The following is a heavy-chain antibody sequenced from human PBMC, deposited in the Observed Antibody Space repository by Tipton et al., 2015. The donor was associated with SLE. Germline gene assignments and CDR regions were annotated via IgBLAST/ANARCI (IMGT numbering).Heavy chain of an antibody. CDR2: LSGSSGST. Sequence: SLRLSCTASGFTFNHYAMHWVRQAPGKGLEWVSGLSGSSGSTYYADSVKGRFTISRDNSKNTLYLQMSSLRAEDTAVYYCARGRQQLLYFFDYWGQGTLVTVSS. CDR3: ARGRQQLLYFFDY. J-gene: IGHJ4*02. CDR1: GFTFNHYA. V-gene: IGHV3-23*01. D-gene: IGHD6-13*01.